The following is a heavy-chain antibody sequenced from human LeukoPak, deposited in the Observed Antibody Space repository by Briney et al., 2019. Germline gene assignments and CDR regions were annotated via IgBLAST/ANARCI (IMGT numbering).Heavy chain of an antibody. V-gene: IGHV4-30-4*08. CDR3: ARDFAEGDYGKFDY. J-gene: IGHJ4*02. D-gene: IGHD4/OR15-4a*01. CDR2: IYYSGST. CDR1: GGSISSDDYS. Sequence: PSQTLSLTCTVSGGSISSDDYSWSWIRQPPGKGLEGIGYIYYSGSTYYNPSLKSRVTISVDTSKNQFSLKLSSVTAADTAVYYCARDFAEGDYGKFDYWGQGTLVTVSS.